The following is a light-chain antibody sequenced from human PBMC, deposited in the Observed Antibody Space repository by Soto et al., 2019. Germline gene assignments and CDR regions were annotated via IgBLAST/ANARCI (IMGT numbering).Light chain of an antibody. Sequence: DIQMTQSPSSLSASVGDRITSTCRAHESVGNWLAWYQQKPGKAPKLLIYAATTLQSGVPSRFSGSRSGTVFSLTVSSLQPEDFATYYCQQANSFPLSFGGGTKVDIK. J-gene: IGKJ4*01. CDR1: ESVGNW. V-gene: IGKV1D-12*01. CDR3: QQANSFPLS. CDR2: AAT.